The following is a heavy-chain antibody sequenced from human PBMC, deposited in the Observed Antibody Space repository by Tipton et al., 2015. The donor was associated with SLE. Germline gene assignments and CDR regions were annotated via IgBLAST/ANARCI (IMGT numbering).Heavy chain of an antibody. Sequence: LRLSCTVSGGSISSYYWSWIRQPPGKGLEWIGYIYYSGSTNYNPSLKSRVTISVDTSKNQFSLKLSSVTAADTAVYYCARGRSYYDFWSGYYSFDYWGQGTLVTVSS. CDR3: ARGRSYYDFWSGYYSFDY. CDR1: GGSISSYY. V-gene: IGHV4-59*08. CDR2: IYYSGST. D-gene: IGHD3-3*01. J-gene: IGHJ4*02.